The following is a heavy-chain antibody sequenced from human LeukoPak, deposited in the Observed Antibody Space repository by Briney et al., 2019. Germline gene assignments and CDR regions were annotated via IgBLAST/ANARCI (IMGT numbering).Heavy chain of an antibody. Sequence: KPGGSLRLSCAASGIPFSSYSMNWVRQAPGKGLEWVSSIGGSSRSIYYADSVKGRFTISRDNAKNSLYLQMNSLRAEDTAVYYCARDTDYAVAFDIWGQGTMVTVSS. CDR3: ARDTDYAVAFDI. J-gene: IGHJ3*02. D-gene: IGHD4-17*01. CDR1: GIPFSSYS. CDR2: IGGSSRSI. V-gene: IGHV3-21*01.